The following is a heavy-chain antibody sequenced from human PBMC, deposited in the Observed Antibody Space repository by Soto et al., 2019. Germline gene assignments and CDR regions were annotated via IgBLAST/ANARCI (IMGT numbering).Heavy chain of an antibody. D-gene: IGHD5-12*01. CDR2: ISSNGGST. CDR1: GFTFSSYA. Sequence: GGSLRLSCAASGFTFSSYAMHWVRQAPGKGLEYVSAISSNGGSTYYANSVKGRFTISRDNSKNTLYLQMGSLRAEDMAVYYCARVSNSGGYEIDYWGQGTLVTVSS. J-gene: IGHJ4*02. CDR3: ARVSNSGGYEIDY. V-gene: IGHV3-64*01.